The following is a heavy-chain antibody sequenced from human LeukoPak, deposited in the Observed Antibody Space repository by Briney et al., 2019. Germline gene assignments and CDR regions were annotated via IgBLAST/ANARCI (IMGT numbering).Heavy chain of an antibody. J-gene: IGHJ4*02. Sequence: GGSLRLSCAGAGFTFSTYWMDWVRQAPGKGLEWVANINQDGSEKYYVDSVKGRFTISRDNAKNSLYLQMSSLRAEDTAVYYCARGDGGETTNGGYYFNYWGQGTLVTVSS. D-gene: IGHD2-8*01. CDR3: ARGDGGETTNGGYYFNY. CDR2: INQDGSEK. V-gene: IGHV3-7*01. CDR1: GFTFSTYW.